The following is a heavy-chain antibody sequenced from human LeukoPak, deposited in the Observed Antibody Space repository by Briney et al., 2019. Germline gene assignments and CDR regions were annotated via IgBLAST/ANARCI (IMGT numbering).Heavy chain of an antibody. Sequence: PGGSLRLFCAASGFTFSSYAMSWVRQAPGKGLEWVSAISGSGGSTYYADSVKGRFTISRDNSKNTLYLQMNSLRAEDTAVYYCAKDQQWLWGNWFDPWGQGTLVTVSS. CDR2: ISGSGGST. D-gene: IGHD6-19*01. CDR1: GFTFSSYA. J-gene: IGHJ5*02. V-gene: IGHV3-23*01. CDR3: AKDQQWLWGNWFDP.